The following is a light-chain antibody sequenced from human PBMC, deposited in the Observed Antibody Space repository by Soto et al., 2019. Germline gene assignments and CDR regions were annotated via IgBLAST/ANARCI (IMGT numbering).Light chain of an antibody. CDR2: EVS. V-gene: IGLV2-14*01. CDR1: SSDVGSYNN. Sequence: QSALTQPASVSGSPGQSITISCTGTSSDVGSYNNVSWNQQHPGKTPKLMIYEVSNRPSGVSNRFSGSKSGNTASLTISGLHAEDEANYYCSSYTSISTRVFGGGTKLTVL. CDR3: SSYTSISTRV. J-gene: IGLJ3*02.